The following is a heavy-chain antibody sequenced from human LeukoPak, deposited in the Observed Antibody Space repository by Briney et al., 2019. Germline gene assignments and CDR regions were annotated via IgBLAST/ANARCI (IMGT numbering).Heavy chain of an antibody. CDR3: TRDRSRAEDD. Sequence: GGSLRLSCAASGFTFSGHWMSWVRQAPGKGLEWVANINQGGSDKYYVDSVKGLFTISRDNANNLLYLQMNSLRGEDTAVYYCTRDRSRAEDDWGQGTLVTVSS. CDR1: GFTFSGHW. J-gene: IGHJ4*02. V-gene: IGHV3-7*01. D-gene: IGHD1-14*01. CDR2: INQGGSDK.